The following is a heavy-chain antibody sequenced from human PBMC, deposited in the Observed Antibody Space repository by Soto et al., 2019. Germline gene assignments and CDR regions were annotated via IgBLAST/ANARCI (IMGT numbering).Heavy chain of an antibody. CDR1: GGTFSTYA. CDR3: ATGTPNFGAAVDH. V-gene: IGHV1-69*01. CDR2: IIPMFATA. Sequence: QVQLVQSGAEVKKPGSSVKVSCKASGGTFSTYAISWVRQAPGQGLEWMGRIIPMFATANYAQKFQGRVTITAHDFTNTVYMEVSSLRSEDTAVYYCATGTPNFGAAVDHGGQGTLVTFSS. D-gene: IGHD3-16*01. J-gene: IGHJ4*02.